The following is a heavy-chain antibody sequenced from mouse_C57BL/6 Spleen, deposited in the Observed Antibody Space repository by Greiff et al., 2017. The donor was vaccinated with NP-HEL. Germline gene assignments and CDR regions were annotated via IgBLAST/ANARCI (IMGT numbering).Heavy chain of an antibody. Sequence: EVHLVESGGGLVKPGGSLKLSCAASGFTFSSYAMSWVRQTPEKRLEWVATISDGGSYTYYPDNVKGRFTISRDNAKNNLYLQMSHLKSEDTAMYYCARPADYGSNWYFDVWGTGTTVTVSS. CDR3: ARPADYGSNWYFDV. J-gene: IGHJ1*03. CDR2: ISDGGSYT. D-gene: IGHD1-1*01. CDR1: GFTFSSYA. V-gene: IGHV5-4*01.